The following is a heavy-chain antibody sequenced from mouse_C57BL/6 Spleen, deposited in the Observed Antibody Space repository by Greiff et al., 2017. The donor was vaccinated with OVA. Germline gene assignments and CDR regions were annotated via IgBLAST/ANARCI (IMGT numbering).Heavy chain of an antibody. Sequence: EVQRVESGGGLVKPGGSLKLSCAASGFTFSSYTMSWVRQTPEKRLEWVATISGGGGNTYYPDSVKGRFTISRDNAKNTLYLQMSSLRSEDTALYYCATMMVTTYDYWGQGTTLTVSS. J-gene: IGHJ2*01. V-gene: IGHV5-9*01. CDR1: GFTFSSYT. CDR3: ATMMVTTYDY. CDR2: ISGGGGNT. D-gene: IGHD2-3*01.